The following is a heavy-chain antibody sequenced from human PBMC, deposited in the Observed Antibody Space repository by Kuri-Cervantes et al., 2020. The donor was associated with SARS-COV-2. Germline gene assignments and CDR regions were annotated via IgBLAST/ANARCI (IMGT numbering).Heavy chain of an antibody. CDR1: GGSFSGYK. V-gene: IGHV4-34*01. CDR2: INHSGST. Sequence: SETLSLTCAVYGGSFSGYKWNWIRQSPGKGLEWIGEINHSGSTNYNPSLKSRVTISVDTSKNQFSLKLSSVTAADTAVYYCARDEYSSSGGWFDPWGQGTLVTVSS. CDR3: ARDEYSSSGGWFDP. J-gene: IGHJ5*02. D-gene: IGHD6-6*01.